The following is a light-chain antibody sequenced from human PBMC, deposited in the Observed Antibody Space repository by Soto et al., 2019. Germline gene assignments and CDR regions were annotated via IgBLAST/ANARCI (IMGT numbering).Light chain of an antibody. CDR1: SSNIGAGYD. V-gene: IGLV1-40*01. CDR2: GNS. CDR3: QSYDSSLSGFVV. J-gene: IGLJ2*01. Sequence: QSVLTQPPSVSGAPGQRVTISCTGRSSNIGAGYDVHWYQQFPGTAPKLLIYGNSNRPSGVPDRFSGSKSGTSASLAITGLQAEDEADYHCQSYDSSLSGFVVFGGGTKLTVL.